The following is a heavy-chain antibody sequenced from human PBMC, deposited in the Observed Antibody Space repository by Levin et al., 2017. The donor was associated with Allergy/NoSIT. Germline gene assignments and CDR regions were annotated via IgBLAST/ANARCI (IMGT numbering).Heavy chain of an antibody. CDR1: GDSISDSY. V-gene: IGHV4-59*08. J-gene: IGHJ5*02. CDR2: IQNSGST. Sequence: SETLSLTCTVSGDSISDSYWTWIRQPPGQGLEWIGHIQNSGSTYYNPSLESRVAISVDTSKNQVSLRLNSVTATDTAVYFCARLTECFGGACYSYGWLDPWGQGILVTVSS. CDR3: ARLTECFGGACYSYGWLDP. D-gene: IGHD2-15*01.